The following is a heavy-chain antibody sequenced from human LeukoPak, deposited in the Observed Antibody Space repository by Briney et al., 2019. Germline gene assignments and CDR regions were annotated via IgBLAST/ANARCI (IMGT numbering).Heavy chain of an antibody. J-gene: IGHJ5*02. D-gene: IGHD4-23*01. V-gene: IGHV1-46*01. CDR1: GYTFTSYY. CDR2: INPSGGST. CDR3: ARDRYGGNSVRGDWFDP. Sequence: ASVKVSCKASGYTFTSYYMHWVRQAPGQGLEWMGIINPSGGSTSYAQKFQGRVTMTRDTSTSTVYMELSSLRSEDTAVYYCARDRYGGNSVRGDWFDPWGQGTLVTVSS.